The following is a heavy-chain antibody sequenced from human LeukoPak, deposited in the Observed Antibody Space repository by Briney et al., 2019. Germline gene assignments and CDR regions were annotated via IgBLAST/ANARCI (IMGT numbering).Heavy chain of an antibody. D-gene: IGHD6-6*01. CDR2: ISYDGSNK. Sequence: PGRSLRLSCAASGFTFSSYGMHWVRQAPGKGLEWVAVISYDGSNKYYADSVKGRFTISRDNSKNTLYLQMNSLRAEDTAVYYCAKDGQYSFDYWGQGTLVTVSS. V-gene: IGHV3-30*18. J-gene: IGHJ4*02. CDR3: AKDGQYSFDY. CDR1: GFTFSSYG.